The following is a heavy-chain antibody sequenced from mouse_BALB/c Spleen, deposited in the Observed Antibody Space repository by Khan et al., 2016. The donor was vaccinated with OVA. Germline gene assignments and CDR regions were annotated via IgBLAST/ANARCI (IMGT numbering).Heavy chain of an antibody. D-gene: IGHD3-3*01. V-gene: IGHV1-18*01. J-gene: IGHJ4*01. CDR3: TRDAGRY. CDR1: GNTFTEYT. Sequence: EVQLQQSGPEVVKPGATVKISCTTSGNTFTEYTLHWVKQSHGKSLEWIGVINPNNGVTSYNQKFKGKATLTVDKSSSTAYMEFRSLTSEDSAVYYCTRDAGRYWGQGTSVTVSS. CDR2: INPNNGVT.